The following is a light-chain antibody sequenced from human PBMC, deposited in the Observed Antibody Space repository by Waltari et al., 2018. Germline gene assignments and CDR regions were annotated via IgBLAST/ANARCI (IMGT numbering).Light chain of an antibody. CDR3: NSRDSSGNSFYV. Sequence: SSELTQDPAVSVALGQTVRITCQGDSPRSYYASWYQQKPGQAPVLVIYGKNNRPSGIPDRFSGSSSGNTASLTITGAQAEDEADYYCNSRDSSGNSFYVFGTGTKVTVL. J-gene: IGLJ1*01. CDR2: GKN. CDR1: SPRSYY. V-gene: IGLV3-19*01.